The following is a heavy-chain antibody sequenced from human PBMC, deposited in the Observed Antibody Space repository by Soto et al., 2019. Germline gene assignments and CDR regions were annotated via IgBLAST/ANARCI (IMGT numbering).Heavy chain of an antibody. D-gene: IGHD5-12*01. J-gene: IGHJ4*02. V-gene: IGHV3-21*01. CDR3: ARDRGVYVGLVPYSFDH. Sequence: EVQLVESGGGLVKPGGSLRLSCAASGFTFSSYSMHWVRQAPGKGLEWVSSISSRSRSIYYADSQKGRFTISRDNTKNSLYLQMNNLRAEDTAVYYCARDRGVYVGLVPYSFDHWGQGTLVTVSS. CDR2: ISSRSRSI. CDR1: GFTFSSYS.